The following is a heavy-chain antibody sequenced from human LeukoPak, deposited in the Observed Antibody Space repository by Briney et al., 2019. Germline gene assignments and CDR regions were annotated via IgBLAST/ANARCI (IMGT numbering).Heavy chain of an antibody. CDR2: INHSGST. CDR1: GGSFSGYY. D-gene: IGHD6-13*01. CDR3: ASWRRRAAEAFDI. J-gene: IGHJ3*02. V-gene: IGHV4-34*01. Sequence: SETLSLTCAVYGGSFSGYYWSWIRQPPGKGLEWIGEINHSGSTNYNPSLKSRVTISVDTSKNQFSLKLSFVSAAATAVYYCASWRRRAAEAFDIWGQGTMVTVSS.